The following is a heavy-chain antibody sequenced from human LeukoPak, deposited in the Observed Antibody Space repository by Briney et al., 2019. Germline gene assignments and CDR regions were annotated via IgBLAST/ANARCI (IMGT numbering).Heavy chain of an antibody. V-gene: IGHV3-49*04. CDR1: GFTFGDYA. J-gene: IGHJ4*02. CDR3: TSTMVRGVGGLDY. CDR2: IRSKAYGGTT. Sequence: PGGSLRLSCAASGFTFGDYAMSWVRQAPGKGLEWVGFIRSKAYGGTTEYAASVKGRFTISRDDSKSIAYLQMNSLKTEDTAVYYCTSTMVRGVGGLDYWGQGTLVTVSS. D-gene: IGHD3-10*01.